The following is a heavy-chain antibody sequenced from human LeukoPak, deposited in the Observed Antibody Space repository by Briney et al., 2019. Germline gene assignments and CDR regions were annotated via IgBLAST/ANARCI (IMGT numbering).Heavy chain of an antibody. CDR2: ISNDGSHK. CDR3: AKDRRGNWNYVGHFDH. J-gene: IGHJ4*02. Sequence: PGGSLRLSCAASGFTFSNSGMHWARQAPGKGLEWVALISNDGSHKFYTDSVKGRFTISRDNSMSTLYLQMDSLRAEDTAVYYCAKDRRGNWNYVGHFDHWGQGTLVTVSS. V-gene: IGHV3-30*18. D-gene: IGHD1-7*01. CDR1: GFTFSNSG.